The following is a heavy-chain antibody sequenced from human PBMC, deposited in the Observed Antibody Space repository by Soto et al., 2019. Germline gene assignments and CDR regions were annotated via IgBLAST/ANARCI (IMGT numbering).Heavy chain of an antibody. Sequence: GGSLRLSCAASGFTFSSYGMHWVRQAPGKGLEWVAVIWYDGSNKYYADSVKGRFTISRDNSKNTLYLQMNSLRAEDTAVYYCARGPPGDIVVVPAAYWGQGTLVTVSS. D-gene: IGHD2-2*01. CDR3: ARGPPGDIVVVPAAY. J-gene: IGHJ4*02. CDR1: GFTFSSYG. V-gene: IGHV3-33*01. CDR2: IWYDGSNK.